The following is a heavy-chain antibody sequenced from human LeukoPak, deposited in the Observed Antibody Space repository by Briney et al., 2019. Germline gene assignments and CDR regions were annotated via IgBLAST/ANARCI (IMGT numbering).Heavy chain of an antibody. J-gene: IGHJ6*03. D-gene: IGHD2-21*02. V-gene: IGHV1-24*01. CDR3: ATNYCGGDCPYYYYYYMDV. CDR2: FDPEDGET. Sequence: ASVKVSCKVSGYTLTELSMHWVRQAPGKGLEWMGGFDPEDGETIYAQKFQGRVTMTEDTSTDTAYMGLSSLRSEDTAVYYCATNYCGGDCPYYYYYYMDVWGKGTTVTVSS. CDR1: GYTLTELS.